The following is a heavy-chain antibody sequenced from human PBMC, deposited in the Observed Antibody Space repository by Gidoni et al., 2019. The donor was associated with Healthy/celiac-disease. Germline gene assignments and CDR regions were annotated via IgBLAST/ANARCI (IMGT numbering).Heavy chain of an antibody. CDR2: ISYDGSNK. CDR3: AKDRSRAAAGTGDY. J-gene: IGHJ4*02. CDR1: GFTFSSYG. V-gene: IGHV3-30*18. D-gene: IGHD6-13*01. Sequence: QVQLVESGGGVVQPGRSLRLSCAASGFTFSSYGMHWVRQAPGKGLEWVAVISYDGSNKYYADSVKGRFTISRDNSKNTLYLQMNSLRAEDTAVYYCAKDRSRAAAGTGDYWGQGTLVTVSS.